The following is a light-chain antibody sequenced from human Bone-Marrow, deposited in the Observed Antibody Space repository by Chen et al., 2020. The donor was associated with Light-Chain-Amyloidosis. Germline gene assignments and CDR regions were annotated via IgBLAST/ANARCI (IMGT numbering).Light chain of an antibody. J-gene: IGLJ3*02. CDR1: SGSIATNY. CDR3: QSYQGSSQGV. Sequence: NFMLTQPHPVSESPGKTVIISCTRSSGSIATNYVLWYQQRPGSSPTTVIYEDDQRPSGVPDRFSGSIDRSSNSASLTISGLKTEDEADYYCQSYQGSSQGVFGGGTKLTVL. CDR2: EDD. V-gene: IGLV6-57*01.